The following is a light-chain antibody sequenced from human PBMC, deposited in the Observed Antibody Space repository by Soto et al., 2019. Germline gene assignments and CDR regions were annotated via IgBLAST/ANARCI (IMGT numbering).Light chain of an antibody. CDR3: CSYAGTYTLEV. V-gene: IGLV2-11*01. J-gene: IGLJ2*01. CDR1: SSDVEIYNY. Sequence: QSALTQPRSVSGSPGQSVTISCTGTSSDVEIYNYVSWYQQHPGKAPKLMIYDVSKRPSGVPDRFSGSKSGNTASLTISGLQAEDEADYYCCSYAGTYTLEVFGGGTQLTVL. CDR2: DVS.